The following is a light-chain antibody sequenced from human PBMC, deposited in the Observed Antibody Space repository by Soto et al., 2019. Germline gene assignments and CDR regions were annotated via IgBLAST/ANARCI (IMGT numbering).Light chain of an antibody. Sequence: DIPLTQSPSVLSASVGDRVTITCRASQGINSYLAWYQQKPGKVPKLLIYAASTLHSGVPSRFSGSGSGTEFTLTISSLQPEDFATYYYQQLNSYPRTFGQGTKVEIK. J-gene: IGKJ1*01. V-gene: IGKV1-9*01. CDR1: QGINSY. CDR3: QQLNSYPRT. CDR2: AAS.